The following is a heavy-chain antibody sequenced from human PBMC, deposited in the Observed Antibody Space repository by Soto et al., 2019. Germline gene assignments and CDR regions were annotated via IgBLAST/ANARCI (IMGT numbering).Heavy chain of an antibody. V-gene: IGHV2-5*08. CDR3: AHKQTAPGDYGSGSYYNVTRHWFDP. J-gene: IGHJ5*02. CDR2: IDWDDDK. Sequence: GSGPTLVNPTQTLTLTCTFSRFSLSTSGMCVSWIRQPPGKALEWLARIDWDDDKRYSPSLKSRLTITKDTSKNQVVLTMTNMDPVDTATYYCAHKQTAPGDYGSGSYYNVTRHWFDPWGQGTLVTVSS. D-gene: IGHD3-10*01. CDR1: RFSLSTSGMC.